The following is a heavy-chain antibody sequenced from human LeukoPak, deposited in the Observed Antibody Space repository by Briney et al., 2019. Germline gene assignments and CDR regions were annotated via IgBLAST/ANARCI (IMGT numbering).Heavy chain of an antibody. CDR3: AKKTTGPRGWFDP. V-gene: IGHV3-30*02. J-gene: IGHJ5*02. D-gene: IGHD3-9*01. CDR2: IRYDGSNK. Sequence: GGSLRLSCAASGFTFSSYGMHWVRQAPGKGLEWVAFIRYDGSNKYYAASVKGRFTISRDNSKNTLNLQMNSLRADDTAVYYCAKKTTGPRGWFDPWGQGTLVTVFS. CDR1: GFTFSSYG.